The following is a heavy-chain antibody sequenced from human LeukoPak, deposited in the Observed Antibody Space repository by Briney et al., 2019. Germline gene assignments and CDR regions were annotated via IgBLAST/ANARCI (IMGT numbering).Heavy chain of an antibody. CDR2: MDYSGGT. CDR1: GGSISSYY. CDR3: ARDIDGGYFDY. J-gene: IGHJ4*02. D-gene: IGHD4-23*01. Sequence: SETLSLTCTVSGGSISSYYWSWIRQPPGKGLEWDGYMDYSGGTNYNPCLKSRVTISGDRAKNQFSLKVRSVTAADTAVYYCARDIDGGYFDYWGQGTLVTVSS. V-gene: IGHV4-59*01.